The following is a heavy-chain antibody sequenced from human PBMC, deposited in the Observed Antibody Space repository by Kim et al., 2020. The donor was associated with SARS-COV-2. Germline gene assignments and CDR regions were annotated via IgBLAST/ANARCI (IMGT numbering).Heavy chain of an antibody. CDR3: ARDPDRVGLDY. D-gene: IGHD1-26*01. CDR2: ISPNRGGT. V-gene: IGHV1-2*02. Sequence: ASVKVSCKASGYTFTGYYIHWVRQAPGQGLEWMGWISPNRGGTKYARKFQGRVIMTRDTSISTAYMELSSVTFDDTAVYFCARDPDRVGLDYWGQGALVTVSS. CDR1: GYTFTGYY. J-gene: IGHJ4*02.